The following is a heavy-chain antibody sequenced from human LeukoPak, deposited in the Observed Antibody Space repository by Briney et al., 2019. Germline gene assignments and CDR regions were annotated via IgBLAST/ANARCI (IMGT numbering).Heavy chain of an antibody. D-gene: IGHD6-13*01. V-gene: IGHV4-39*01. Sequence: PSETLSLTCTVSGGSISSYYWGWIRQPPGKGLEWIGSIYYSGSTYYNPSLKSRVTISVDTSKNQFSLKLSSVTAADTAVYYCAPSQIAAAGTGDDFDYWGQGTLVTVSS. CDR2: IYYSGST. CDR3: APSQIAAAGTGDDFDY. CDR1: GGSISSYY. J-gene: IGHJ4*02.